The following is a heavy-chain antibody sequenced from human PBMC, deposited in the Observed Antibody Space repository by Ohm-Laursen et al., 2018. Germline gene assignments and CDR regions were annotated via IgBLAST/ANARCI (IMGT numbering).Heavy chain of an antibody. CDR2: ISGSGGST. V-gene: IGHV3-23*01. J-gene: IGHJ3*02. CDR1: GFTISNNY. CDR3: ARDLWENSYDRSGYYRGAFDI. Sequence: SLRLSCAASGFTISNNYMNWVRQAPGKGLEWVSAISGSGGSTYYADSVKGRFTISRDNSKNTLYLQMSSLRAEDTAVYFCARDLWENSYDRSGYYRGAFDIWGQGTMVTVSS. D-gene: IGHD3-22*01.